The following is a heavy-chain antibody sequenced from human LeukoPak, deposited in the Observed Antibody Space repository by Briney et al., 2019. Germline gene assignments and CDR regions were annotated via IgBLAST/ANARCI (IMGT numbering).Heavy chain of an antibody. D-gene: IGHD5-12*01. V-gene: IGHV3-21*01. CDR3: ARVEGNIVTTTEGYFDH. CDR1: GFTFSSYE. J-gene: IGHJ4*02. Sequence: GGSLRLSCAASGFTFSSYEMNWVRQAPGKGLEWVSSISTSSSYIYYADSMKGRFTISRDNAKNSLYLQMNSLRAEDTAVYYCARVEGNIVTTTEGYFDHWGQGTLVTVSS. CDR2: ISTSSSYI.